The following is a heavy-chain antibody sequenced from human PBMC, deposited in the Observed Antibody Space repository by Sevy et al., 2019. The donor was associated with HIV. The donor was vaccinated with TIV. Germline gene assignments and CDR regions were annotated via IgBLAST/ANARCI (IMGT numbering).Heavy chain of an antibody. V-gene: IGHV3-30*04. CDR3: TRDAGYSVGSHPSNH. D-gene: IGHD4-4*01. CDR1: GFSVSSHA. Sequence: GGSLRLSCAASGFSVSSHAMHWVRQAPGKGLEWVALLSYAGSTQYYADSVKGRFSISRDNSKNILYLQMNSLRPADTAFYYCTRDAGYSVGSHPSNHWGQGTLVTVSS. CDR2: LSYAGSTQ. J-gene: IGHJ5*02.